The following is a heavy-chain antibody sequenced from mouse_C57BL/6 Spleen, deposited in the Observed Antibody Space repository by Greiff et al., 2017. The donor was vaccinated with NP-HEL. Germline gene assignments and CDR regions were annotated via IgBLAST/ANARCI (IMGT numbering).Heavy chain of an antibody. CDR2: INPYNGGT. D-gene: IGHD1-1*01. CDR3: ARGGRAYGSSPYWYFDV. V-gene: IGHV1-19*01. CDR1: GYTFTDYY. J-gene: IGHJ1*03. Sequence: EVQRVESGPVLVKPGASVKMSCKASGYTFTDYYMNWVKQSHGKSLEWIGVINPYNGGTSYNQKFKGKATLTVDKSSSTAYMELNSLPSEDSAVYYCARGGRAYGSSPYWYFDVWGTGTTVTVAS.